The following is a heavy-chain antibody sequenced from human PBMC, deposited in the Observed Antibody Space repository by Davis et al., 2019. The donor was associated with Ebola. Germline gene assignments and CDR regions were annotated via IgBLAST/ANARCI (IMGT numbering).Heavy chain of an antibody. J-gene: IGHJ5*02. CDR1: GFSFSSHW. CDR2: IRQDGSEK. Sequence: GESLKISCAASGFSFSSHWMSWVRQAPGKGLEWVANIRQDGSEKHYVDSVKGRFTISRDIAKNSLYLQMNSLRAEDTAVYYCAREAVWRFDPWGQGTLVTVSS. D-gene: IGHD3-16*01. CDR3: AREAVWRFDP. V-gene: IGHV3-7*03.